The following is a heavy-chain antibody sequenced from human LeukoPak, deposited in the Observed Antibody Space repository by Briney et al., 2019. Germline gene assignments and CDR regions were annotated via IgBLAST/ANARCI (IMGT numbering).Heavy chain of an antibody. J-gene: IGHJ6*03. CDR2: ISSSSSTI. CDR3: ARDYETAAGYYYYMDV. Sequence: GGSLRLSCAASGFTFISYSMNWVRQAPGKGLEWVSYISSSSSTIYYADSVKGRFTTSRDNAKNSVYLQMNSLRAEDTAVYYCARDYETAAGYYYYMDVWGKGTTVTVSS. D-gene: IGHD6-13*01. CDR1: GFTFISYS. V-gene: IGHV3-48*01.